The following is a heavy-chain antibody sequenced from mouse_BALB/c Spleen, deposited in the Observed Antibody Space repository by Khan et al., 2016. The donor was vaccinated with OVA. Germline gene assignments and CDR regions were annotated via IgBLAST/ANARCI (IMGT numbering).Heavy chain of an antibody. J-gene: IGHJ2*01. V-gene: IGHV3-2*02. CDR3: ARTARIKY. CDR1: GYSITSGYG. Sequence: VQLKESGPGLVKPSQSLSLTCTVTGYSITSGYGWNWLRQFPGNKLEWMGYISYSGSPNYHPSLKSRISIPQDTSKNQLFLQFNSVTTEDTTTYYCARTARIKYWGQGTTLTVSS. D-gene: IGHD1-2*01. CDR2: ISYSGSP.